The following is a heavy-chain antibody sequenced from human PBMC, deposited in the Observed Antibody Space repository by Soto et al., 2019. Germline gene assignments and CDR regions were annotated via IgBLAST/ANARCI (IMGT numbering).Heavy chain of an antibody. Sequence: QVQLQESGPGLVKPSQTLSLTCTVSGGSISSGDYYWSWIRQPPGKGLEWIGYIYYSGSTYYNPSLKSRVTITVDTSKNQFSLKLSSVTAADTAGYYGARGGAGVVNAFDIWGQGTMVTVSS. CDR3: ARGGAGVVNAFDI. CDR1: GGSISSGDYY. V-gene: IGHV4-30-4*01. CDR2: IYYSGST. D-gene: IGHD2-2*01. J-gene: IGHJ3*02.